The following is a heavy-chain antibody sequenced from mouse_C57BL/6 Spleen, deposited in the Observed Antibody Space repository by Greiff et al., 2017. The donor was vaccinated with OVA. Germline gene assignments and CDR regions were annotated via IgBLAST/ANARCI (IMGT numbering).Heavy chain of an antibody. J-gene: IGHJ2*01. CDR3: ARDYGSSDYFDY. CDR2: IYPRSGNT. CDR1: GYTFTSYG. D-gene: IGHD1-1*01. Sequence: HVQLKESGAELARPGASVKLSCKASGYTFTSYGISWVKQRTGQGLEWIGEIYPRSGNTYYNEKFKGKATLTADKSSSTAYMELRSLTSEDSAVYFCARDYGSSDYFDYWGQGTTLTVSS. V-gene: IGHV1-81*01.